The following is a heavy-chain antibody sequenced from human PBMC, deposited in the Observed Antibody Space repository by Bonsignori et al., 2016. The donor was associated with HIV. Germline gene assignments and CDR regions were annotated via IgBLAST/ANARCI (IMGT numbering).Heavy chain of an antibody. Sequence: QVQLQQWGAGLLKPSETLSLTCAVSGGTFSGYYWTWIRQPPGKGLEWIGDINHRGSTNYNPSLNSRVTISVDTSKRQFSLKLTSLTAADTAVYYCARGGDYYGQGTLVTVSS. J-gene: IGHJ4*02. V-gene: IGHV4-34*01. CDR2: INHRGST. CDR3: ARGGDY. CDR1: GGTFSGYY.